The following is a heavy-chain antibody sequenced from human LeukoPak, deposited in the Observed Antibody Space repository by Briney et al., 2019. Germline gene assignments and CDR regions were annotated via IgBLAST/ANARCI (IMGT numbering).Heavy chain of an antibody. D-gene: IGHD3-10*01. J-gene: IGHJ5*02. Sequence: PGESLRLSCVASGFTLSSYNMKWVRQAPGKRLEWVSSISWRSSDIEYADSVKGRFTISRDSDKNSLYLQMNSLRAEDTAVYYCARDLGVRGVIPNWFDPWGQGTLVTVSS. CDR3: ARDLGVRGVIPNWFDP. V-gene: IGHV3-21*01. CDR1: GFTLSSYN. CDR2: ISWRSSDI.